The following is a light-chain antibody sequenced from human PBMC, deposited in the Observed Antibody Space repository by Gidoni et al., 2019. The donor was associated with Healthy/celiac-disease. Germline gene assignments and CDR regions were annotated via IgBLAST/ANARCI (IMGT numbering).Light chain of an antibody. V-gene: IGLV2-8*01. CDR2: EVS. CDR3: SSSAGSNHWV. J-gene: IGLJ3*02. Sequence: QSALTQPTSASGSPGQSVTISCTGTSSDVGAYNYVSWYQQHPGKVPNLMIYEVSKRPSGVPDRFSGSNSGNTASLTVSGLQSEDEADYYCSSSAGSNHWVFGGGTKLTVL. CDR1: SSDVGAYNY.